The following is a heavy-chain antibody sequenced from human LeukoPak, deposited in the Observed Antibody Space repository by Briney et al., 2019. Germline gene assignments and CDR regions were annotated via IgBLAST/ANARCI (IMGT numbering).Heavy chain of an antibody. V-gene: IGHV1-24*01. CDR2: FDPEDGET. Sequence: ASAKVSCKVSGYTLTELSMHWVRQAPGKGLEWMGGFDPEDGETIYAQKFQGRVTMTEDTSTDTAYMELSSLRSEDTAVYYCATVAQQQQLAYYFDYWGQGTLVTVSS. CDR1: GYTLTELS. J-gene: IGHJ4*02. D-gene: IGHD6-13*01. CDR3: ATVAQQQQLAYYFDY.